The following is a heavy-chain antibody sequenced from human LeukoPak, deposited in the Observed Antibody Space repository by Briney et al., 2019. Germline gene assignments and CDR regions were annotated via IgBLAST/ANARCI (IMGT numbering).Heavy chain of an antibody. D-gene: IGHD3-22*01. CDR1: GFTFGDYA. J-gene: IGHJ4*02. Sequence: SLRLSCAASGFTFGDYAMHWVRQAPGMGLEWVSGISWNSNGIGYADSVKGRFTISRDNAKNSLYLQMNSLRAEDTAVYYCARIYDSSGYYNFDYWGQGTLVTVSS. CDR2: ISWNSNGI. V-gene: IGHV3-9*01. CDR3: ARIYDSSGYYNFDY.